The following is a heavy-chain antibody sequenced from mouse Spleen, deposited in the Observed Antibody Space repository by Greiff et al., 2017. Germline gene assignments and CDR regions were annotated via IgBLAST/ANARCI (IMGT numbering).Heavy chain of an antibody. CDR1: GYTFTSYW. CDR3: ARGGYYYDGSYPYYAMDY. J-gene: IGHJ4*01. Sequence: QVHVKQSGAELVKPGASVKLSCKASGYTFTSYWMHWVKQRPGRGLEWIGRIDPNSGGTKYNEKFKSKATLTVDKPSSTAYMQLSSLTSEDSAVYYCARGGYYYDGSYPYYAMDYWGQGTSVTVSS. V-gene: IGHV1-72*01. D-gene: IGHD1-1*01. CDR2: IDPNSGGT.